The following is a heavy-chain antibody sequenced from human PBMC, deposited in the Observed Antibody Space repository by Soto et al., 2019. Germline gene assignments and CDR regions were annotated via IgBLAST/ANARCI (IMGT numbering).Heavy chain of an antibody. CDR2: IIPIFGTA. CDR3: ARGYDSSGYYDFSTYYDGMDV. V-gene: IGHV1-69*13. CDR1: GGTFSSYA. Sequence: ASVKVSCKASGGTFSSYAISWVRQAPGQGLEWMGGIIPIFGTANYAQKFQGRVTITADESTSTAYMELSSLRSEDTAVYYCARGYDSSGYYDFSTYYDGMDVWGQGTTVTVSS. D-gene: IGHD3-22*01. J-gene: IGHJ6*02.